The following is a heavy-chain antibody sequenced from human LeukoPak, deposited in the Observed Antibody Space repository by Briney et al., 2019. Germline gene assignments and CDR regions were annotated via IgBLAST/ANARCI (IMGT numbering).Heavy chain of an antibody. CDR3: ARDESGRDFWSGYYSLPYYYYGMDV. CDR1: GFTFSSYW. CDR2: IKQDGSEK. J-gene: IGHJ6*02. V-gene: IGHV3-7*03. Sequence: GGSLRLSCAASGFTFSSYWMSWVRQAPGKGLEWVANIKQDGSEKYYVDSVKGRFTISRDNAKNSLYLQMNSLRAEDTAVYYCARDESGRDFWSGYYSLPYYYYGMDVWGQGTAVTVSS. D-gene: IGHD3-3*01.